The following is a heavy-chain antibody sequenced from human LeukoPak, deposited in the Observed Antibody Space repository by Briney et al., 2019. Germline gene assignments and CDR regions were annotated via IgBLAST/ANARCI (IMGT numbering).Heavy chain of an antibody. CDR2: IKQDGSEK. J-gene: IGHJ3*02. CDR1: GFTFSSYW. D-gene: IGHD6-13*01. CDR3: ARDGSSSWPYDAFDI. Sequence: GGSLRLSCAASGFTFSSYWVSWVRQAPGKGLEWVANIKQDGSEKYYVDSVKGRFTISRDNAKNSLYLQMNSLRAEDTAVYYCARDGSSSWPYDAFDIWGQGTMVTVSS. V-gene: IGHV3-7*01.